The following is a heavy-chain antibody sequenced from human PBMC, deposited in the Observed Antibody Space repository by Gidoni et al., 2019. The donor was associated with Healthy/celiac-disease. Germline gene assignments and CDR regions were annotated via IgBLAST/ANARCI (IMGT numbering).Heavy chain of an antibody. V-gene: IGHV4-59*01. CDR3: ARGSRLVGANDY. CDR2: IYYSGST. D-gene: IGHD1-26*01. CDR1: GGSISSYY. J-gene: IGHJ4*02. Sequence: QVQLQESGPGLVKPSETLSLTCTVSGGSISSYYWSWIRQPPGKGLEWIGYIYYSGSTNYNPSLKSRVTISVDTSKNQFSLKLSSVTAADTAVYYCARGSRLVGANDYWGQGTLVTVSS.